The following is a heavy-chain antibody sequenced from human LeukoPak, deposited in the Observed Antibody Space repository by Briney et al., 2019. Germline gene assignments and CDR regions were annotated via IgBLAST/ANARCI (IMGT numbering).Heavy chain of an antibody. D-gene: IGHD3-3*01. CDR1: GGSISSHY. CDR2: IYYSGST. Sequence: KPSETLSLTCTVSGGSISSHYWSWIRQPPGKGLEWIGYIYYSGSTNYNPSLKSRVTTSVDTSKNQFSLKLSSVTAADTAVYYCAVGEVGLRFLEWFQEGPNWFDPWGQGTLVTVSS. CDR3: AVGEVGLRFLEWFQEGPNWFDP. V-gene: IGHV4-59*11. J-gene: IGHJ5*02.